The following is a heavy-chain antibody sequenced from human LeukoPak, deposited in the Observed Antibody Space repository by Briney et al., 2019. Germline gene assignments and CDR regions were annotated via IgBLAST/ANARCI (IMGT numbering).Heavy chain of an antibody. CDR3: ARGEGSCYYDSSVPI. J-gene: IGHJ3*02. D-gene: IGHD3-22*01. CDR2: INPSGGST. Sequence: ASVKVSCKASGYTFTSYYMHWVRQAPGQGLEWMGIINPSGGSTSYAQKFQGRVTMTRDTSTSTVYMELSSLRSEDTAVYYCARGEGSCYYDSSVPIWGQGTMVTVSS. V-gene: IGHV1-46*03. CDR1: GYTFTSYY.